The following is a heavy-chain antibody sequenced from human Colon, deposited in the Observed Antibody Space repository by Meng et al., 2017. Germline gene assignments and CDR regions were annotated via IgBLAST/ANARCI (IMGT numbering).Heavy chain of an antibody. J-gene: IGHJ5*02. Sequence: GGSLRLSCAASGFTFSDYSMNWVRQAPGKGLEWVSSISTNSNYIYYVNSVKGRFTISRDNAENSLYLQMNSLTAEDTAVYDCARSCDSGSFDSPWGQGTLVTVSS. D-gene: IGHD3-10*01. CDR2: ISTNSNYI. CDR3: ARSCDSGSFDSP. CDR1: GFTFSDYS. V-gene: IGHV3-21*01.